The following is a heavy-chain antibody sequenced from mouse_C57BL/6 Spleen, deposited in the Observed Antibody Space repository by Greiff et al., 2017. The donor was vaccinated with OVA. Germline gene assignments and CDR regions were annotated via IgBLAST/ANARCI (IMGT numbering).Heavy chain of an antibody. V-gene: IGHV1-72*01. CDR3: AKYRTTDNYAMDY. CDR1: GYTFTSYW. J-gene: IGHJ4*01. D-gene: IGHD1-1*01. CDR2: IDPNSGGT. Sequence: VQLQQPGAELVKPGASVKMSCKASGYTFTSYWMHWVKQRPGRGLEWIGWIDPNSGGTTYNEKFKSKATLTVDIPSSTAYMRLRSLTSEDSAVYSCAKYRTTDNYAMDYWGQGTSVTVSS.